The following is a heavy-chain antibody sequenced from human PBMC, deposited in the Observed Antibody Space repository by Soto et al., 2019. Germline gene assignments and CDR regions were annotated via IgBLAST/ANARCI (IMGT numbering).Heavy chain of an antibody. CDR2: IYYSGST. Sequence: QVQLQESGPGLVKPSQTLSLTCTVSGGSISSGGYYWSWIRQHPGKGLEWIGYIYYSGSTYYNPSLKRRVTMSVDTSKNQFSLKLSSVTAADTAVYYCARAHYGSGSIFDYWGQGTLVTVSS. CDR1: GGSISSGGYY. D-gene: IGHD3-10*01. J-gene: IGHJ4*02. V-gene: IGHV4-31*03. CDR3: ARAHYGSGSIFDY.